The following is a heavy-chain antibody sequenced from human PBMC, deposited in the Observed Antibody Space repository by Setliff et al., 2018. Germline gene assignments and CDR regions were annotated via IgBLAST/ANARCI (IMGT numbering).Heavy chain of an antibody. CDR3: ARERSYYYDSSGFYYEGRHFDY. CDR1: GGSINENH. CDR2: IYTSGST. J-gene: IGHJ4*02. D-gene: IGHD3-22*01. Sequence: ETLSLTCTVSGGSINENHWTWIRQPPGKGLEWIGYIYTSGSTNYNPSLKSRVTISVDMSKNQFSLKLSFVTAADTAVYYCARERSYYYDSSGFYYEGRHFDYWGQGTLVTVSS. V-gene: IGHV4-4*08.